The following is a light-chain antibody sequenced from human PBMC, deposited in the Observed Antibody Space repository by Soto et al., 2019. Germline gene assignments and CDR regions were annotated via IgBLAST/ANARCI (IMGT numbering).Light chain of an antibody. J-gene: IGKJ2*01. Sequence: DIVMTQSPDSLAVSLGERATINCKSSQSVLYSSNNKNYLAWYQQKPGQPPKLLIYWASTRESGVPDRFSGSGSGTDFTLTIRSLQAEDVAVDYCQQDYINAHFGPGNTREIK. CDR1: QSVLYSSNNKNY. CDR3: QQDYINAH. CDR2: WAS. V-gene: IGKV4-1*01.